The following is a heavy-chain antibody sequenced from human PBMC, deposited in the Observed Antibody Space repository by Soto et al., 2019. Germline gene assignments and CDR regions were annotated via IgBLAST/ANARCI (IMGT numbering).Heavy chain of an antibody. CDR3: ALQRDKNTLSSS. CDR1: GFRFSDYW. J-gene: IGHJ5*02. Sequence: VGSLRLSCAASGFRFSDYWMSWVRQAPGGGLEWMADINQSGSALYYVDSVKGRFTISRDNASGSLFLQMNDLRADGTAVYYCALQRDKNTLSSSWGPGTLVPVS. CDR2: INQSGSAL. V-gene: IGHV3-7*03. D-gene: IGHD5-18*01.